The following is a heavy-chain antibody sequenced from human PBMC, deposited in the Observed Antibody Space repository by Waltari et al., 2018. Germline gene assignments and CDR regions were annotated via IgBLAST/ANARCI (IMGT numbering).Heavy chain of an antibody. J-gene: IGHJ4*02. CDR2: IFYSGAA. V-gene: IGHV4-39*07. CDR1: GASINSPHYY. CDR3: ARNLGGYNWQNYYFDS. Sequence: QLRLHESGPGLVTPSETLSLTCTVSGASINSPHYYWTWIRQTPGQGLEWIGSIFYSGAAYYNPPLKSRLTISLDTSKSQFSLKLRSVTAADTAIYYCARNLGGYNWQNYYFDSWGQGALVTVSS. D-gene: IGHD1-1*01.